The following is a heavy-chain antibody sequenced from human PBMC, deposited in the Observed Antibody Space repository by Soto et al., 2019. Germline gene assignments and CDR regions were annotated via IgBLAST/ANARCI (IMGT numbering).Heavy chain of an antibody. D-gene: IGHD3-22*01. CDR3: ARGGRRDSSRFFDY. V-gene: IGHV1-3*01. J-gene: IGHJ4*02. CDR1: GHTFTSYA. Sequence: QVQLVQSGAEVKKPGASVKVSCKASGHTFTSYAMHWVRQAPGQRLEWMGWINAGNGNTKYSQKFQGRVTITRDTSASKAYMELSSLRSEDTAVYYCARGGRRDSSRFFDYWGQGTLVTVSS. CDR2: INAGNGNT.